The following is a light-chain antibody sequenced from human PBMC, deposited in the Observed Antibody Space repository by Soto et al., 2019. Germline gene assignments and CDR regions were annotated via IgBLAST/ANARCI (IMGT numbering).Light chain of an antibody. CDR3: QQYNSQST. J-gene: IGKJ1*01. V-gene: IGKV1-5*03. Sequence: DIQMTQSHSTLSASVGDRVTITCRASQGIGNDLGWYQQKPGKAPKLLIYKASTLKSGVPSRFSGSGSGTEFTLTISSLQPDDFATYYCQQYNSQSTFGQGTKVDIK. CDR2: KAS. CDR1: QGIGND.